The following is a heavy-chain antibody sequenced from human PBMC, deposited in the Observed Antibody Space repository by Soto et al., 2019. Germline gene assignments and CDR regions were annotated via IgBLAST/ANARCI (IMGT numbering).Heavy chain of an antibody. Sequence: PSETLSLTCTVSGGSISSYYWSWIRQPPGKGLEWIGYIYYSGSTNYNPSLKSRVTISVDTSKNQFSLKLSSVTAADTAVYYCAREGITMVRGVIINRGYYFDYWGQGTLVTVSS. CDR2: IYYSGST. CDR1: GGSISSYY. D-gene: IGHD3-10*01. CDR3: AREGITMVRGVIINRGYYFDY. J-gene: IGHJ4*02. V-gene: IGHV4-59*01.